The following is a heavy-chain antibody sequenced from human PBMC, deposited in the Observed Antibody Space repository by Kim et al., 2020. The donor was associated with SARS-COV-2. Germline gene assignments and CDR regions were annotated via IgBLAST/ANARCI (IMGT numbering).Heavy chain of an antibody. CDR2: IIPIFGTA. D-gene: IGHD6-13*01. V-gene: IGHV1-69*13. CDR1: GGTFSSYA. J-gene: IGHJ6*01. CDR3: ARDGGIAAAGTFLGMDV. Sequence: SVKVSCKASGGTFSSYAISWVRQAPGQGLEWMGGIIPIFGTANYAQKFQGRVTITADESTSTAYMELSSLRSEDTAVYYCARDGGIAAAGTFLGMDVWGKGTTGTVST.